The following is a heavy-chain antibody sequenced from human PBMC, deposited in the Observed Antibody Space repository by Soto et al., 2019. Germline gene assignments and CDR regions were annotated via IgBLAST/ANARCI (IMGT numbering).Heavy chain of an antibody. CDR2: IFSSGST. CDR1: GGCVSLGY. D-gene: IGHD3-3*01. V-gene: IGHV4-59*02. CDR3: AREYYDFWSVTYSYYGLDV. J-gene: IGHJ6*02. Sequence: ESLARKCTVYGGCVSLGYCSWIRQAPGRGLEWIGNIFSSGSTNYNPSLKSRVAISVDTSKNQVSLKLNAVTTADTAVYYCAREYYDFWSVTYSYYGLDVWGQGTTVTVSS.